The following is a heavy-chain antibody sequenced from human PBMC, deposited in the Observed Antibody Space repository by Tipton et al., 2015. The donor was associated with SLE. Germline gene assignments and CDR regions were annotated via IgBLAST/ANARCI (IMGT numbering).Heavy chain of an antibody. CDR3: ARGGDRYFESGGYYDYFDQ. Sequence: TLSLTCKVSGFSVSAAFYWGWIRQPPGKGLEWIASMYHSGITYYNPSLKSRVNFSVDTSKNQFSLRLSSVTAADTAVYYCARGGDRYFESGGYYDYFDQWGQRTLVTVSS. CDR1: GFSVSAAFY. J-gene: IGHJ4*02. CDR2: MYHSGIT. V-gene: IGHV4-38-2*02. D-gene: IGHD3-22*01.